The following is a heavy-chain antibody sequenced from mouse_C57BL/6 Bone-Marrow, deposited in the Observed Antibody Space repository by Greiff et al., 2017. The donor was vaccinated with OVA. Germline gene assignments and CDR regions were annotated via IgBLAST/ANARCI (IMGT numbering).Heavy chain of an antibody. CDR3: ARLRPKGGYYFDY. J-gene: IGHJ2*01. CDR1: GFTFSDYY. D-gene: IGHD1-2*01. Sequence: EVQLVESGGGLVQPGGSLKLSCAASGFTFSDYYMYWVRQTPEKRLEWVAYISNGGGSTYYPDTVKGRFTISRDNAKNTLYLQMSRLKSEDTAMYYCARLRPKGGYYFDYWGQGTTLTVSS. V-gene: IGHV5-12*01. CDR2: ISNGGGST.